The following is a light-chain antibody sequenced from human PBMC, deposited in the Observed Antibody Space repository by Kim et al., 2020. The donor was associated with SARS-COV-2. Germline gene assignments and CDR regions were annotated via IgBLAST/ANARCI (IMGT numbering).Light chain of an antibody. V-gene: IGLV2-14*03. CDR3: SSYTSSNIVV. Sequence: QSVLTQPASVSGSPGQSITISCTGTSSDVGGYNYVSWYQQHPGKAPKLVIYDVSNRPSGVSNRFSGSKSGNTASLTISGLQAEDEADYYCSSYTSSNIVVFGGGTQLTVL. CDR2: DVS. J-gene: IGLJ2*01. CDR1: SSDVGGYNY.